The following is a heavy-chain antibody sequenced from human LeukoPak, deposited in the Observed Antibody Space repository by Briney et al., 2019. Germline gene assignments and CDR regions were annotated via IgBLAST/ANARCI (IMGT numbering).Heavy chain of an antibody. V-gene: IGHV1-69*05. CDR1: GGTFSSYA. CDR2: IIPIFGTA. Sequence: SVKVSCKASGGTFSSYAISWVRQAPGQGLEWMGGIIPIFGTANYAQKFQGRVTITTDESTSTAYMELSSLRSEDTAVYYCARESGYYYGSGSYRFEDWFDPWGQGTLVTVSS. D-gene: IGHD3-10*01. J-gene: IGHJ5*02. CDR3: ARESGYYYGSGSYRFEDWFDP.